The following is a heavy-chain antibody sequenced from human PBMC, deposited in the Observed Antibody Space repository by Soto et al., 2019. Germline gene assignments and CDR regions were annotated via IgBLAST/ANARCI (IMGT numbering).Heavy chain of an antibody. CDR1: GGTFSSYA. D-gene: IGHD4-17*01. CDR3: ARDPHDYGDYASTVPPPGMDV. Sequence: AASVKVSCKASGGTFSSYAISWVRQAPGQGLEWMGGIIPIFGTANYAQKFQGRVTITADESTSTAYMELSSLRSEDTAVYYCARDPHDYGDYASTVPPPGMDVWGQGTTVTVSS. CDR2: IIPIFGTA. V-gene: IGHV1-69*13. J-gene: IGHJ6*02.